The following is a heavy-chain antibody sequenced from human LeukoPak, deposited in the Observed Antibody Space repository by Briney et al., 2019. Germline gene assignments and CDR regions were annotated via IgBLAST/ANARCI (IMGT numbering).Heavy chain of an antibody. D-gene: IGHD2-21*02. J-gene: IGHJ4*02. Sequence: GGSLRLSCAASGFIFSTDDMHWVRQAPGKGLEWVAGISYDGRHIYYADSVKGRFTISRDNSKNTLYLQMNSLGPEDTAVYYCASGRFAETAEFDYWGQGTLVTVSS. CDR1: GFIFSTDD. CDR2: ISYDGRHI. CDR3: ASGRFAETAEFDY. V-gene: IGHV3-30*03.